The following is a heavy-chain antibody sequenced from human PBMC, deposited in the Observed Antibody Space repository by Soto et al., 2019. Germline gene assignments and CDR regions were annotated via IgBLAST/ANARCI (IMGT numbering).Heavy chain of an antibody. CDR2: IGSSSSYI. V-gene: IGHV3-21*01. Sequence: PGGSLRLSCAASGFTFSSYSMNWVLQAPGKGLEWVSSIGSSSSYIYYADSVKGRFTISRDNAKNSLYLQMNSLRAEDTAVYYCARGPRSATRFDPWGQGTLVTVSS. D-gene: IGHD6-25*01. J-gene: IGHJ5*02. CDR1: GFTFSSYS. CDR3: ARGPRSATRFDP.